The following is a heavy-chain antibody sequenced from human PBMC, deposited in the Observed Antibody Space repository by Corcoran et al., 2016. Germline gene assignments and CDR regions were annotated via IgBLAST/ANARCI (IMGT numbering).Heavy chain of an antibody. V-gene: IGHV3-15*01. J-gene: IGHJ4*02. CDR1: GFTFSNAW. D-gene: IGHD3-22*01. Sequence: EVQLVESGGGLVKPGGSLRLSCAASGFTFSNAWMSWVRQAPGKGLEWVGRIKSKTDGGTTDYAAPVKGRFTISREDSKNTLYLQMNSLKTDDTAVYYWTTDPYDSSYTRWEDWGQGTLVTVSS. CDR2: IKSKTDGGTT. CDR3: TTDPYDSSYTRWED.